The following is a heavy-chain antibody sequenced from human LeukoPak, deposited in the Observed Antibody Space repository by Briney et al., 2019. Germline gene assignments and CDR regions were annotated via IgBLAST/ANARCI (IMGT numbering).Heavy chain of an antibody. V-gene: IGHV5-51*01. D-gene: IGHD1/OR15-1a*01. CDR2: IYPGDSDT. Sequence: GESLQISCKGSGYSFTSYWIGWVRQLPGKGLEWMGIIYPGDSDTRYSPSFQGQVTISADKSISTAYLQRSSLKASDTAMYYCARHELEQDFDYWGQGTLVTVSS. CDR1: GYSFTSYW. CDR3: ARHELEQDFDY. J-gene: IGHJ4*02.